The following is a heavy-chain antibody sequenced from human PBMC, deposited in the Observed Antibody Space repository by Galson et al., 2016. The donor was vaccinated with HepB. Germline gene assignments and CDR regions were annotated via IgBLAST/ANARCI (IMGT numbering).Heavy chain of an antibody. CDR3: AKGHCSGVTCVYFDS. Sequence: SLRLSCAASGFTFSNYAMSWVRQAPGKGLEWVSSITGSADSTYYADSVKGRFTISRDNSKNTLYLQMNSLRAEDTAVYYCAKGHCSGVTCVYFDSWGPGTLVTVSS. V-gene: IGHV3-23*01. CDR2: ITGSADST. D-gene: IGHD2-15*01. CDR1: GFTFSNYA. J-gene: IGHJ4*02.